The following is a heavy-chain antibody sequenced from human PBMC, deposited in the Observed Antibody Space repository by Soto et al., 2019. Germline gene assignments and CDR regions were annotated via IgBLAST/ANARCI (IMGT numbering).Heavy chain of an antibody. CDR1: GFTFSSYD. V-gene: IGHV3-13*05. J-gene: IGHJ6*02. Sequence: GGSLRLSCAASGFTFSSYDMHWVRQSTGKGLDWVSSIATAGDPYYAGSVKGRFTISRENAKNSLYLQMNSLTAGDTAVYYCARALRHCSSTSCYSHYYGMDVWGQGTTVTVSS. CDR3: ARALRHCSSTSCYSHYYGMDV. D-gene: IGHD2-2*01. CDR2: IATAGDP.